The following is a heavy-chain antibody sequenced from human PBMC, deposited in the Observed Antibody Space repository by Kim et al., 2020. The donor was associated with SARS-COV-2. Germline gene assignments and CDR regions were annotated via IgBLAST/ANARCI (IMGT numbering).Heavy chain of an antibody. CDR1: GFTFSSYG. D-gene: IGHD6-13*01. CDR2: IWYDGSNK. V-gene: IGHV3-33*01. J-gene: IGHJ6*02. Sequence: GGSLRLSCAASGFTFSSYGKHWVRQAPGKGLEWVAVIWYDGSNKYYADSVKGRFTISRDNSKNTLYLQMNSLRAEDMAVYYCARDDLSSSWFYYYYGMDVWGQGTTVTVSS. CDR3: ARDDLSSSWFYYYYGMDV.